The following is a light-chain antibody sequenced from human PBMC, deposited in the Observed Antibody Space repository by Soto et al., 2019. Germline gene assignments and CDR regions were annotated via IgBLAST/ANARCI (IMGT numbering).Light chain of an antibody. J-gene: IGLJ1*01. CDR2: EGS. Sequence: QSALTQPASVSGSPGQSITISCTGTSSDVGSYNLVSWYQQHPGKAPKLMIYEGSKRPSGVSNRFSGSKSGNTASLTISGLQAEDEADYYCCSYAGSSAGVFATGTKLTVL. CDR3: CSYAGSSAGV. CDR1: SSDVGSYNL. V-gene: IGLV2-23*01.